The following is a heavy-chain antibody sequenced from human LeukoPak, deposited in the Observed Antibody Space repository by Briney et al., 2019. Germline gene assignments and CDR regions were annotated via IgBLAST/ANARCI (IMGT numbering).Heavy chain of an antibody. Sequence: SETLSLTCTVSGGSLSSYYWSWIRQPPGKGLEWIGYIYYSGSTNYNPSPKSRVTISVDTSKNQFSLKLSSVTAADTAVYYCARDLGSSFDYWGQGTLVTVSS. CDR2: IYYSGST. D-gene: IGHD2/OR15-2a*01. CDR3: ARDLGSSFDY. V-gene: IGHV4-59*01. J-gene: IGHJ4*02. CDR1: GGSLSSYY.